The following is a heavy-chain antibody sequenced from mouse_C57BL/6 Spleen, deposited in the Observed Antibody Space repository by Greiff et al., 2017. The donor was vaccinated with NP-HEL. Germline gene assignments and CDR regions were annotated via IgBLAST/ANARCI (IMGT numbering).Heavy chain of an antibody. D-gene: IGHD2-1*01. CDR1: GFNITDYY. Sequence: EVQLQQSGAELVKPGASVKLSCTASGFNITDYYMHWVKQRTEQGLEWIGRIDPADGETKYDPKFQGKATMTADTSSNTAYLQLSSLTSEDSAVDDCASLNGNYEAYWGQGTLVTVSA. CDR3: ASLNGNYEAY. CDR2: IDPADGET. J-gene: IGHJ3*01. V-gene: IGHV14-2*01.